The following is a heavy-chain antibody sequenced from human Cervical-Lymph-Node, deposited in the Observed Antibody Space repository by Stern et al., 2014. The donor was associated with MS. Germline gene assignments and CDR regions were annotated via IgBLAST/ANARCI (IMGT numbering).Heavy chain of an antibody. CDR3: ATVSSADYPY. D-gene: IGHD4/OR15-4a*01. CDR1: GYTFTSYA. V-gene: IGHV7-4-1*02. CDR2: INTKTGNP. J-gene: IGHJ4*02. Sequence: VQLVESGYELKKPGASVKVSCKASGYTFTSYAMKWVRQAPGQGLEWMGWINTKTGNPTYAQGFTGRFVFSLDTSVSTAYLQISGLRAEDSAVYYCATVSSADYPYWGQGTLVTVSS.